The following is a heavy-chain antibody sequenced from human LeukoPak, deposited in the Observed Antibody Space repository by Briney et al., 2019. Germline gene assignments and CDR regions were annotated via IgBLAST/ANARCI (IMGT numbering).Heavy chain of an antibody. D-gene: IGHD3-10*01. CDR2: IYYSGST. CDR1: GGSISSGDYY. V-gene: IGHV4-30-4*01. Sequence: SETLSLTCTVSGGSISSGDYYWSWIRQPPGKGLEWIGYIYYSGSTYYNPSLKSRVTISVDTSKNQFSLKLSSVTAADTAVYYCARVLLWFGDPSRGFDPWGQGTLVTVSS. CDR3: ARVLLWFGDPSRGFDP. J-gene: IGHJ5*02.